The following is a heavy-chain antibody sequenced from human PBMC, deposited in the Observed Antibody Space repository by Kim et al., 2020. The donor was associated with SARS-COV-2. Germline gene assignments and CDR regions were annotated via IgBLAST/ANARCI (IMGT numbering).Heavy chain of an antibody. V-gene: IGHV3-48*03. CDR2: ISSSGSTI. J-gene: IGHJ4*02. CDR3: ARDSIGHYYGSGSYYTTGD. CDR1: GFTFSSYE. D-gene: IGHD3-10*01. Sequence: GGSLRLSCAASGFTFSSYEMNWVRQAPGKGLEWVSYISSSGSTIYYADSVKGRFTISRDNAKNSLYLQMNSLRAEDTAGYYCARDSIGHYYGSGSYYTTGDWGQGTLFTVSS.